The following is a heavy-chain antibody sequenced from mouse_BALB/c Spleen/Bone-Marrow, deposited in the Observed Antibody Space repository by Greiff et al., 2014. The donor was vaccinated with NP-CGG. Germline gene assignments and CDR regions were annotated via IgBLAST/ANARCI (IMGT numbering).Heavy chain of an antibody. D-gene: IGHD2-4*01. V-gene: IGHV14-4*02. CDR2: IDPENGDT. CDR3: NARGDYDFDYFDC. CDR1: GFNIKDYY. J-gene: IGHJ2*01. Sequence: VQLQQSGAELVRSGASVKLSCTASGFNIKDYYMHWVKQRPEQGLEWIGWIDPENGDTEYAPKFQGKATMTADTSSNTAYLQLSSLTSEDTAVYYCNARGDYDFDYFDCWGQGTTHTVSS.